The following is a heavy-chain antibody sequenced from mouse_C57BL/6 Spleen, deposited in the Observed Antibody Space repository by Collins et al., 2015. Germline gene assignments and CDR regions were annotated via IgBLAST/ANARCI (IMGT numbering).Heavy chain of an antibody. CDR1: GFSLTSYG. CDR2: IWSGGST. CDR3: ARGYASGGFAY. Sequence: QVQLKQSGPGLVQPSQSLSITCTVSGFSLTSYGVHWVRQSPGKGLEWLGVIWSGGSTDYNAALISRLSISKDNSKSQVFFKMNSLQANDTAIYYCARGYASGGFAYWGQGTLVTVSA. D-gene: IGHD2-14*01. V-gene: IGHV2-2*02. J-gene: IGHJ3*01.